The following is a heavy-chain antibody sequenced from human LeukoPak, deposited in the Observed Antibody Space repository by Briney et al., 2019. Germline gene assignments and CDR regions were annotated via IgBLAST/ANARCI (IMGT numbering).Heavy chain of an antibody. CDR1: GYTLTGYY. Sequence: ASVKVSCKGSGYTLTGYYMHWVRQAPGQGLEWMGWIDPDGGGTKYAQKFQGRVTLTGDTSISTGYVELSRLTYDDTAVYYCAREDPGEDGMDVWGQGTTVTVSS. V-gene: IGHV1-2*02. CDR3: AREDPGEDGMDV. D-gene: IGHD3-16*01. CDR2: IDPDGGGT. J-gene: IGHJ6*02.